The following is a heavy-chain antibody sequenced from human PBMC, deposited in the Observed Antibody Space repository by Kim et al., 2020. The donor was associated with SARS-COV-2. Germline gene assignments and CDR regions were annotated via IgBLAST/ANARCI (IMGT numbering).Heavy chain of an antibody. D-gene: IGHD3-3*01. J-gene: IGHJ4*02. Sequence: GGSLRLSCAASGFTFSSYDMHWVRQATGKGLEWVSAIGTAGDTYYPGSVKGRFTISRENAKNSLYLQMNSLRAGDTAVYYCARDSSYYDFWSGYPLDDYWGQGTLVTVSS. CDR2: IGTAGDT. CDR3: ARDSSYYDFWSGYPLDDY. CDR1: GFTFSSYD. V-gene: IGHV3-13*04.